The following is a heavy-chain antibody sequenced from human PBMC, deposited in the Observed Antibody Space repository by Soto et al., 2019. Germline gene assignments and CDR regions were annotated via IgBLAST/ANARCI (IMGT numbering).Heavy chain of an antibody. CDR3: VGERSAGFDY. V-gene: IGHV3-72*01. J-gene: IGHJ4*02. Sequence: PGGSLRLSCTASAFRLSDQYLDLVRQSPRQGLEWVGRTVNKAFSYTTEYAAAVKGRSTISRDDSENSLYLQMTSLRTEDTAVYYCVGERSAGFDYWGQGARVTVSS. CDR1: AFRLSDQY. CDR2: TVNKAFSYTT.